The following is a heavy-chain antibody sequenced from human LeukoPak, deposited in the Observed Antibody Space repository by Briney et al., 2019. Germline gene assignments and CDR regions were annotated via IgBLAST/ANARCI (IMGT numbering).Heavy chain of an antibody. CDR1: GASISSGTHS. J-gene: IGHJ4*02. D-gene: IGHD4-17*01. Sequence: RTSQTLSLTCTVSGASISSGTHSWSWLRQPPGKGLEWIGYFYHSGSIYYNPSLKSRVTISVDRSKDQFSLNLTSVTAADTAVYYCARTTVTNMFDFWGQGTPVTVSS. V-gene: IGHV4-30-2*01. CDR2: FYHSGSI. CDR3: ARTTVTNMFDF.